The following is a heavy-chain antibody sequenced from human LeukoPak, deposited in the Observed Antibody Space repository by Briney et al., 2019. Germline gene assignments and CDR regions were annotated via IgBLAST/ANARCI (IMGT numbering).Heavy chain of an antibody. CDR3: ARVGGSDYGDYHDYGMDV. CDR1: GYTFTDYY. Sequence: ASVKVSCKSSGYTFTDYYMLWVRHAPGQGLEWMGWINPNSGGTNYAQKFLGRVTMTRDTSMSTAYMELSRLKSDDTAVYFCARVGGSDYGDYHDYGMDVWGQGTTVTVSS. D-gene: IGHD4-17*01. J-gene: IGHJ6*02. CDR2: INPNSGGT. V-gene: IGHV1-2*02.